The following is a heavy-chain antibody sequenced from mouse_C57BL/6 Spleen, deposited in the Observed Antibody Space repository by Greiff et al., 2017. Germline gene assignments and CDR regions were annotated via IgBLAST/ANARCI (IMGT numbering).Heavy chain of an antibody. CDR2: IDPENGDT. CDR3: TTRRGIYYDPFAY. D-gene: IGHD2-4*01. Sequence: EVQLQQSGAELVRPGASVKLSCTASGFNIKDDYMHWVKQRPEQGLEWIGWIDPENGDTEYASKFQGKATITAATSSNTAYLQLSSLTSEDTAVYYCTTRRGIYYDPFAYWGQGTLVTVSA. CDR1: GFNIKDDY. V-gene: IGHV14-4*01. J-gene: IGHJ3*01.